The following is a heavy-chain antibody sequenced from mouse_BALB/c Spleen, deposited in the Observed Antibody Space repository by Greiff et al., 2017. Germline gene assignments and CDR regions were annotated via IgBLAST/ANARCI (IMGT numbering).Heavy chain of an antibody. J-gene: IGHJ3*01. CDR1: GFNIKDTY. V-gene: IGHV14-3*02. Sequence: DVQLQESGAELVKPGASVKLSCTASGFNIKDTYMHWVKQRPEQGLEWIGRIDPANGNTKYDPKFQGKATITADTSSNTAYLQLSSLTSEDTAVYYCASRRGYDWCAYWGQGTLVTVSA. CDR3: ASRRGYDWCAY. CDR2: IDPANGNT. D-gene: IGHD2-2*01.